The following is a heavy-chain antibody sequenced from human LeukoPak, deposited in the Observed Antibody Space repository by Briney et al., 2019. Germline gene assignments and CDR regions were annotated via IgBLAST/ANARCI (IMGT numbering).Heavy chain of an antibody. V-gene: IGHV3-21*01. CDR3: ARFATSPGGVPFDI. CDR1: GFSFSTYA. D-gene: IGHD3-16*01. Sequence: GGSLRLSCLASGFSFSTYAMNWVRQAPGKGLEWISSTTSSGSVTYYIDSVKGRFTISRDNTKNSLYLQMNSLRAEDTAVYYCARFATSPGGVPFDIWGQGTMVTVSS. J-gene: IGHJ3*02. CDR2: TTSSGSVT.